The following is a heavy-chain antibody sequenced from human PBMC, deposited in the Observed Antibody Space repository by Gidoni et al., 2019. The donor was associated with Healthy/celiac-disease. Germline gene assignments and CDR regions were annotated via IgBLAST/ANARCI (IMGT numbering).Heavy chain of an antibody. D-gene: IGHD3-16*01. V-gene: IGHV3-33*01. Sequence: VQLVLSGAGVVQPVRSLRLSCAASGFTFSSYGMHWVRQAPGKGLAWVAVIWYDGSNKYYADPVKGRFTISRDNSKNTLYLQMNSLRAEDTAVYYCARDSSDSHYDYADGFDYWGQGTLVTVSS. J-gene: IGHJ4*02. CDR3: ARDSSDSHYDYADGFDY. CDR1: GFTFSSYG. CDR2: IWYDGSNK.